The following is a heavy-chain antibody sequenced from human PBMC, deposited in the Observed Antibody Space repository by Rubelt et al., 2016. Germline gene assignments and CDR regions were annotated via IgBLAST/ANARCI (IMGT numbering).Heavy chain of an antibody. CDR3: ARGYCSSANCLFNWFDP. CDR2: ISAYDGNT. J-gene: IGHJ5*02. Sequence: QVQLVQSGAEVKKPGASVKVSCKASGYTFTSYGISWVRQAPGQGLEWMGWISAYDGNTNYAQKFQGRVTMTTDTSTSTAYMELRSLRADDTAMYFCARGYCSSANCLFNWFDPWGQGTLVTVSS. D-gene: IGHD2-2*01. CDR1: GYTFTSYG. V-gene: IGHV1-18*01.